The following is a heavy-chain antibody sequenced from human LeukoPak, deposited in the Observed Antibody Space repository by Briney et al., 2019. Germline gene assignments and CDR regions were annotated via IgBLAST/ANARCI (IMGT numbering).Heavy chain of an antibody. CDR3: AREGYYDSSGYYSRTLGY. V-gene: IGHV4-39*02. J-gene: IGHJ4*02. Sequence: SETLSLTCTVSGDSIGSSSYYWGWIRQPPGKGLEWIGTIYYSGSTYYNPSLKSRVTISVDTSKNQFSLKLSSVTAADTAVYYCAREGYYDSSGYYSRTLGYWGQGTLVTVSS. CDR2: IYYSGST. D-gene: IGHD3-22*01. CDR1: GDSIGSSSYY.